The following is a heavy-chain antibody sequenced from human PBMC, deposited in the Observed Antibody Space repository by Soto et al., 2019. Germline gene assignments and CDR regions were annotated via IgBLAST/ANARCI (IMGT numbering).Heavy chain of an antibody. Sequence: EVQLVESGGGLVQPGGSLKLSCAASGFTFSGSAMHWVRQASGKGLEWVGRIRSKANSYATAYAASVKGRFTISRDDSKNTAYLQMNSLKTEDTAVYYCTRHPSIITGTTRWGQGTLVTVSS. D-gene: IGHD1-20*01. CDR2: IRSKANSYAT. CDR3: TRHPSIITGTTR. J-gene: IGHJ4*02. V-gene: IGHV3-73*01. CDR1: GFTFSGSA.